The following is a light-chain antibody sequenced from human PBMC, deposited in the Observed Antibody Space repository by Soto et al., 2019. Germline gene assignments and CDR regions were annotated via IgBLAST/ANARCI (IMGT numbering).Light chain of an antibody. CDR3: QQYNNWPLT. CDR2: GAT. J-gene: IGKJ4*01. CDR1: QTVHGD. V-gene: IGKV3-15*01. Sequence: MTQSPATLAVSPGERATLSCRASQTVHGDLAWYQQRPGQAPRLLIFGATSRSPDVPARFIGSGSGTDFSLTIDSLQSDDGAVYYCQQYNNWPLTFGGGTKVELK.